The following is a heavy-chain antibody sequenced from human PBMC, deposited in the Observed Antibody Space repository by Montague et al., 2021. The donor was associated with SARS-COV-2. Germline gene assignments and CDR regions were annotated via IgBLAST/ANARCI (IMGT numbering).Heavy chain of an antibody. CDR2: INHSGST. CDR1: GGSFNDYY. D-gene: IGHD3-22*01. V-gene: IGHV4-34*01. Sequence: SETLSLTCAVYGGSFNDYYWSWIRQPPGKGLEWIGQINHSGSTNYNPSLKSRVTISVDTSKNQFSLKLRSMTAADTAVYYCARGRVGITIILLVIGYSYYFDYWGQGTLVTVSS. J-gene: IGHJ4*02. CDR3: ARGRVGITIILLVIGYSYYFDY.